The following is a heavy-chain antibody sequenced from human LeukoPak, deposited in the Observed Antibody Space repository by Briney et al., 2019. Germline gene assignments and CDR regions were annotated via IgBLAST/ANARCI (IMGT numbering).Heavy chain of an antibody. Sequence: SVKGSCKASGGTFSSYAISWVRQAPGQGLEWMGGIIPIFGTANYAQKFQGRVTITADESTSTAYMELSSLRSEDTAVYYCARLPLRSIAVGYYGMDVWGQGTTVTVSS. J-gene: IGHJ6*02. D-gene: IGHD6-6*01. V-gene: IGHV1-69*13. CDR3: ARLPLRSIAVGYYGMDV. CDR2: IIPIFGTA. CDR1: GGTFSSYA.